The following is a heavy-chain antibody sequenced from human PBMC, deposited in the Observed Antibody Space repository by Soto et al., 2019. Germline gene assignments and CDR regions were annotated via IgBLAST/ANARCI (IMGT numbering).Heavy chain of an antibody. CDR2: ISGSSSTI. Sequence: EVQLVESGGDLVQPGGSLRLSCAASGFTFSTYNMNWVRLAPGKGLEWVSYISGSSSTIYYADSVKGRFTISSDNAKNSLYLQMNSLRVDDTAVYYCARDYSGSFNWFDPWGQGTLVTVSS. V-gene: IGHV3-48*01. CDR1: GFTFSTYN. CDR3: ARDYSGSFNWFDP. D-gene: IGHD1-26*01. J-gene: IGHJ5*02.